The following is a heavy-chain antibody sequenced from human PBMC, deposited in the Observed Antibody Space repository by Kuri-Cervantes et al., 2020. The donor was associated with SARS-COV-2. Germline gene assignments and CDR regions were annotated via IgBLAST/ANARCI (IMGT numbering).Heavy chain of an antibody. J-gene: IGHJ4*02. Sequence: SVKVSCKASGGTFSSYAISWVRQAPGQGLEWMGGIIPIFGTANYAQKFQGRATITADKSTSTAYMELSSLRSEDTAVYYCARDAIRDGYSEGYWGQGTLVTVSS. CDR1: GGTFSSYA. V-gene: IGHV1-69*06. D-gene: IGHD5-24*01. CDR2: IIPIFGTA. CDR3: ARDAIRDGYSEGY.